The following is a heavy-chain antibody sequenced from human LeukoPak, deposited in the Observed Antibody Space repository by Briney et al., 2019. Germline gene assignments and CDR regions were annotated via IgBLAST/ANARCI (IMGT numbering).Heavy chain of an antibody. CDR3: ARDSGTIFGIVRYYFDY. Sequence: ASVKVSCKASGYTFTSYDITWVRQATGQGFEWMRWMNPNSGNTVYAQKLQGRVTMTTDTSTSTAYMELRSLRSDDTAVYYCARDSGTIFGIVRYYFDYWGQGTLVTVSS. V-gene: IGHV1-8*01. CDR2: MNPNSGNT. J-gene: IGHJ4*02. CDR1: GYTFTSYD. D-gene: IGHD3-3*01.